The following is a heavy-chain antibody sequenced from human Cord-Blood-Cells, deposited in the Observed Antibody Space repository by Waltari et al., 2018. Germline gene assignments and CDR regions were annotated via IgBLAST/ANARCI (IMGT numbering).Heavy chain of an antibody. J-gene: IGHJ4*02. V-gene: IGHV3-7*01. CDR1: GFTFSSYW. Sequence: EVQLVESGGGLVQPGGSLRLSCAASGFTFSSYWMSWVRQAPRKGLEWVANIKQDGSEKYYVDSVKGRFTISRDNAKNSLYLQMNSLRAEDTAVYYCARIPYSSSYSSSWYFDYWGQGTLVTVSS. CDR2: IKQDGSEK. D-gene: IGHD6-13*01. CDR3: ARIPYSSSYSSSWYFDY.